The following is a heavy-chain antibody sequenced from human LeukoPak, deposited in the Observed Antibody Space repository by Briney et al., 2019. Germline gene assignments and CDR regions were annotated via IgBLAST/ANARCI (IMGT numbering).Heavy chain of an antibody. Sequence: SVKVSCKASGGTFSSYAISWVRQAPGQGLEWMGGIIPIFGTANYAQKFQGRVTITTDESTSTAYMELSSLRSEDTAVYYCARDGGDCSGGSCYSKPFDYWGQGTVVTVSS. D-gene: IGHD2-15*01. J-gene: IGHJ4*02. CDR1: GGTFSSYA. V-gene: IGHV1-69*05. CDR3: ARDGGDCSGGSCYSKPFDY. CDR2: IIPIFGTA.